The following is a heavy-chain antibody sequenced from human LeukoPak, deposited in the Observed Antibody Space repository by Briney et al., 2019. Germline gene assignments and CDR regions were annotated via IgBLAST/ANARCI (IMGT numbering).Heavy chain of an antibody. J-gene: IGHJ6*02. CDR1: GFTFGDYA. Sequence: PGGSLRLSCTASGFTFGDYAMSWVRQAPGKGLEWVGFIRSKAYGGTTEYAASVKGRFTISRDDSKSIAYLQMNSLKTEDTAVYYCTRQYYYDSSGYYRDYYYYYGMDVWGQGTTVTVSS. V-gene: IGHV3-49*04. D-gene: IGHD3-22*01. CDR3: TRQYYYDSSGYYRDYYYYYGMDV. CDR2: IRSKAYGGTT.